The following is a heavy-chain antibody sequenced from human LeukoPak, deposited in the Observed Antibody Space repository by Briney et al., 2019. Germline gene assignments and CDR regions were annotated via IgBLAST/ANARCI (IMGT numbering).Heavy chain of an antibody. Sequence: ASVKVSCKASGYTFTGYYLHWVRQAPGQGPEWVGWINTNNSGTNYAQRFQGRVTMTGDTSISTAYMELRGLTSDDTAVYYCARGGQILEVIIATFDFWGQGTLVTVSS. CDR3: ARGGQILEVIIATFDF. J-gene: IGHJ4*02. V-gene: IGHV1-2*02. D-gene: IGHD2-21*01. CDR2: INTNNSGT. CDR1: GYTFTGYY.